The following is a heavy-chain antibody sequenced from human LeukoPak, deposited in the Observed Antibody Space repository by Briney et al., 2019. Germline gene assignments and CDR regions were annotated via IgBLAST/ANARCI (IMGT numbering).Heavy chain of an antibody. CDR2: IIPILGIA. D-gene: IGHD2-21*02. V-gene: IGHV1-69*04. CDR1: GGTFSSYA. J-gene: IGHJ4*02. CDR3: ATQPLAYCGGDCYSFDY. Sequence: SVKVSCKASGGTFSSYAISWVRQAPGQGLEWMGRIIPILGIANYAQKFQGRVTITADKSTSTAYMELSSLRSEDTAVYYCATQPLAYCGGDCYSFDYWGQGTLVTVS.